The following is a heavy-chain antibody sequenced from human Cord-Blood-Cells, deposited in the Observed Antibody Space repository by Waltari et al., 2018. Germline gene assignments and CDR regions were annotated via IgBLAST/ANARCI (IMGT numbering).Heavy chain of an antibody. V-gene: IGHV3-30*18. CDR2: QSYDGNNK. CDR3: AKTATVGGAFDI. J-gene: IGHJ3*02. D-gene: IGHD4-4*01. Sequence: QVQLVESGGGVVQPGRSLRLSCAASGFTFSSYGMHWVRQAPGKGMEWGAVQSYDGNNKDYADSVKGRFTISRDNSKNTLYLQMNSLRAEDTAVYYCAKTATVGGAFDIWGQGTMVTVSS. CDR1: GFTFSSYG.